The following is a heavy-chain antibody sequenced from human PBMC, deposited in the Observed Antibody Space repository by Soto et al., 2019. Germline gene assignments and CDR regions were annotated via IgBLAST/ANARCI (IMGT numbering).Heavy chain of an antibody. J-gene: IGHJ4*02. CDR2: IIPILGIA. CDR3: ARTPGSGWYFDY. CDR1: GGTFSSYT. D-gene: IGHD6-19*01. V-gene: IGHV1-69*02. Sequence: QVQLVQSGAEVKKPGSSVKVSCKASGGTFSSYTISWVRQAPGQGLEWMGRIIPILGIANYAQKFQGRVTSTANKSTSTAYMELSSLRSEDTAVYYCARTPGSGWYFDYWGQGTLVTVSS.